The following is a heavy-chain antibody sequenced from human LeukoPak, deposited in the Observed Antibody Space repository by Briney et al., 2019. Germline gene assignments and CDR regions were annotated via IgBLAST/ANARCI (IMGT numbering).Heavy chain of an antibody. J-gene: IGHJ4*02. CDR1: GGSISSYY. V-gene: IGHV4-4*07. CDR3: ARVDRYSSSWPYFDY. Sequence: PSETLSLICTVSGGSISSYYWSWIRQPAGKGLEWIGRIYTSGSTNDNPSLKSRVIMSVDTSKNQFSLRLSSVTAADTAVYYCARVDRYSSSWPYFDYWGQGTLVTVSS. D-gene: IGHD6-13*01. CDR2: IYTSGST.